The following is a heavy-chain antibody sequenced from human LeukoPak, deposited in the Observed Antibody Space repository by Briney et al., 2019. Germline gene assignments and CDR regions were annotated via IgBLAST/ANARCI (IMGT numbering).Heavy chain of an antibody. CDR3: ARGWGDY. Sequence: SETLSLTCTVSGGSISSSSYYWGWIRQPPGKGLEWIGSIYYSGSTYYNPSLKSRVTISVDTSKNQFSLKLSSVTAADTAVYYCARGWGDYWGQGTLVTVSS. CDR2: IYYSGST. V-gene: IGHV4-39*07. J-gene: IGHJ4*02. CDR1: GGSISSSSYY. D-gene: IGHD3-16*01.